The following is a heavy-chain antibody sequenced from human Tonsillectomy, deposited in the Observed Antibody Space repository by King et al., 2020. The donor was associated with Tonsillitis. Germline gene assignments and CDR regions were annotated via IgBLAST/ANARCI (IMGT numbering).Heavy chain of an antibody. V-gene: IGHV3-21*01. CDR2: ISSSSRYI. CDR3: ARDLYCSSTSCSYGMDV. D-gene: IGHD2-2*01. J-gene: IGHJ6*02. CDR1: GFTFSSYS. Sequence: QLVQSGGGLVKPGGSLRLSCAASGFTFSSYSMNWVRQAPGKGLEWVSSISSSSRYIYYADSVKGRFTISRDNAKNSLYLQMNSLRAEDTAVYYCARDLYCSSTSCSYGMDVWGQGTTVTVSS.